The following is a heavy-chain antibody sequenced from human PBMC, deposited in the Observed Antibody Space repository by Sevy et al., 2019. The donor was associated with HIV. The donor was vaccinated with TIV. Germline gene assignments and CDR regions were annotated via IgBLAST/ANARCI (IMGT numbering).Heavy chain of an antibody. Sequence: GGSLRLSCVASGFAFSSHAMHWVRQAPGKELEWVATISYEGTETFYAASVGGRFTISRDNSKNMLSLQINSLRPEDTAVYYCARDGGYSIKWYPLYWGHGTLVTVSS. D-gene: IGHD6-13*01. CDR3: ARDGGYSIKWYPLY. J-gene: IGHJ4*01. CDR1: GFAFSSHA. CDR2: ISYEGTET. V-gene: IGHV3-30-3*01.